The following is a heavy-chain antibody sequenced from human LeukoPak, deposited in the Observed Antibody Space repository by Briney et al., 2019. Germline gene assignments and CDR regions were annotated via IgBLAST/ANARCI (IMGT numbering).Heavy chain of an antibody. D-gene: IGHD3-22*01. CDR2: IRSKANSYAT. Sequence: GGSLRLSRAASGFTFSSSAIHWVRHPSGKGLECLVRIRSKANSYATAYAASVKGRFTISRDDSKNTAYLQMNRLKIEDTDVYYCTSYDYYYDSSGYYPFDYWGQGSLVTVSS. CDR3: TSYDYYYDSSGYYPFDY. V-gene: IGHV3-73*01. J-gene: IGHJ4*02. CDR1: GFTFSSSA.